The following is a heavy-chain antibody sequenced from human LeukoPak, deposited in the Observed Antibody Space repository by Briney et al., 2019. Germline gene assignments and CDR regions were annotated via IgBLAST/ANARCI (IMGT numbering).Heavy chain of an antibody. D-gene: IGHD3-3*01. CDR2: IIPILGIA. V-gene: IGHV1-69*04. CDR3: ATWNANYDFWSGYRYGMDV. Sequence: SVKVSCKASGGTFSSYAISWVRQAPGQGLEWMGRIIPILGIANYAQKFQGRATITADKSTSTAYMELSSLRSEDTAVYYCATWNANYDFWSGYRYGMDVWGQGTTVTVSS. J-gene: IGHJ6*02. CDR1: GGTFSSYA.